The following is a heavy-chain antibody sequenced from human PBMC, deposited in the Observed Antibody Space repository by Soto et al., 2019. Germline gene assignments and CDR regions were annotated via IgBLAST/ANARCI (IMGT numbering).Heavy chain of an antibody. J-gene: IGHJ3*02. CDR3: ASPYLFGGNRDAFDI. D-gene: IGHD2-15*01. V-gene: IGHV1-18*01. CDR2: ISAYNVNT. Sequence: QVQLVQSGAEVKKPGASVKVSCKASGYNFNNYGISWVRQAPGQGLEWMGWISAYNVNTNFAQKFQGRVTMTTDTSTSTAYMELRSVRSDDTAVYYCASPYLFGGNRDAFDIWGQGTMVTVSS. CDR1: GYNFNNYG.